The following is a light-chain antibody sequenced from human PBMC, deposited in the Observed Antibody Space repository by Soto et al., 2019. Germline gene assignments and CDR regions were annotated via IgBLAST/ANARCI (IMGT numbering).Light chain of an antibody. Sequence: QSALTQPASVSGSPGQSITISCTGTSSDVVGYNLVSWYQQHPGKDPKLMIYDVHKRPSGVSNRFSGSKSGNTASLTISGLQAEDEADYYCCSHAGNRIRVFGGGTKVTVL. CDR2: DVH. J-gene: IGLJ3*02. CDR3: CSHAGNRIRV. V-gene: IGLV2-23*02. CDR1: SSDVVGYNL.